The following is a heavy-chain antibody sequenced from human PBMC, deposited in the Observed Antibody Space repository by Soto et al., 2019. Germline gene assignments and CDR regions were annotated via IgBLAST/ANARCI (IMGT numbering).Heavy chain of an antibody. CDR2: SSNKANRYTT. V-gene: IGHV3-72*01. CDR3: IRDSLKWSFDY. Sequence: SLRLSCTASGFSFSDHHMDWVRQAPGKGLEWVGRSSNKANRYTTKYAASVDGRFTISRDVSKNSLFLQMSSLKAEDTAVYYCIRDSLKWSFDYWGQGTLVTVSS. J-gene: IGHJ4*02. D-gene: IGHD2-15*01. CDR1: GFSFSDHH.